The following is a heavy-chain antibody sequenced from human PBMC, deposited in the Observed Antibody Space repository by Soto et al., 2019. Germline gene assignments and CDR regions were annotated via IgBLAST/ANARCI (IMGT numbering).Heavy chain of an antibody. J-gene: IGHJ4*02. Sequence: EVQLVESGGGLVQPGGSLKLSCAASGFTFSGSAMHWVRQASGKGLEWVGRIRSKANSYATAYAASVKGRFTISRDDSENTAYLQMDSLKPEDTAVYYCLEALRDYWGQGTLVTVSS. V-gene: IGHV3-73*02. CDR2: IRSKANSYAT. D-gene: IGHD4-17*01. CDR3: LEALRDY. CDR1: GFTFSGSA.